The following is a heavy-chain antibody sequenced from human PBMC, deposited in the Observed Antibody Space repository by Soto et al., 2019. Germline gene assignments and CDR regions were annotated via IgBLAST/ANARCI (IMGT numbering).Heavy chain of an antibody. J-gene: IGHJ3*02. CDR2: IWYDGSNK. V-gene: IGHV3-33*01. Sequence: QPGGSLRLSCAASGFTFSSYGMHWVRQAPGKGLEWVAVIWYDGSNKYYADSVKGRFTISRDNSKNTLYLQMNSLRAEDTAVYYCARSYDSSGYYRHDAFDIWGQGTMVTVSS. CDR1: GFTFSSYG. CDR3: ARSYDSSGYYRHDAFDI. D-gene: IGHD3-22*01.